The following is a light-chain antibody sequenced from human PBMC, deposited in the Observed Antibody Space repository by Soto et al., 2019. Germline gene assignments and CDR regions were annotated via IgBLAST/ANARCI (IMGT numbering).Light chain of an antibody. CDR2: GAS. V-gene: IGKV3-20*01. Sequence: EIVLTQSPGTLSMSAGERATLSCRASQSVSSSYLAWYQQKPGQAPRLLIYGASRRATGIPDRFSGSGSGTDSTLTISRLKHSNFAVYSSQLYAIFFRTFGQGTNVEIK. J-gene: IGKJ1*01. CDR1: QSVSSSY. CDR3: QLYAIFFRT.